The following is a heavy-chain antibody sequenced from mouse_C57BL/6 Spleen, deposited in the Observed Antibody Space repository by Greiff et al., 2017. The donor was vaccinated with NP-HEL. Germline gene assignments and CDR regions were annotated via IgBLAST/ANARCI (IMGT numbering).Heavy chain of an antibody. J-gene: IGHJ2*01. V-gene: IGHV8-8*01. CDR2: IWWDDAK. CDR3: ARIPGYDYFDY. D-gene: IGHD2-3*01. CDR1: GFSLSTFGMG. Sequence: QVTLKESGPGILQPSQTLSLTCSFSGFSLSTFGMGVGWIRQPSGKGLEWLAHIWWDDAKYYNPALKSRPTISKDTSKNPVFLKITNVDTADTATYYCARIPGYDYFDYWGQGTTLTVSS.